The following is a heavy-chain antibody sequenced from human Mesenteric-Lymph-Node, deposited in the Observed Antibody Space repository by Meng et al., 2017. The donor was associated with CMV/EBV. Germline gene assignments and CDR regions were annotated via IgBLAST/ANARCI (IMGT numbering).Heavy chain of an antibody. V-gene: IGHV1-46*01. CDR3: ARYYYDSSGYNWFDP. CDR2: INPSGGST. J-gene: IGHJ5*02. D-gene: IGHD3-22*01. Sequence: ASVKVSCKASGYTFTSYYMHWVRQAPGQGLEWMGIINPSGGSTSYAQKFQGRVTMTRDTSTSTVYMGLSSLRSEDTAVYYCARYYYDSSGYNWFDPWGQGTLVTVSS. CDR1: GYTFTSYY.